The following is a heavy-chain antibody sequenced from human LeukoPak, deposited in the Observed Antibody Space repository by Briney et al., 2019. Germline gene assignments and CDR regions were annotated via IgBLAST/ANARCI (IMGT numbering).Heavy chain of an antibody. CDR2: ISYDGSNK. CDR1: GFTFSSYA. Sequence: PGGSLRLSCAASGFTFSSYAMHWVRQAPGKGLEWVAVISYDGSNKYYADSVKGRFTISRDNSKNTLYLQMNSLRAEDTAVYYCARPIVGATTGAFDIWGQGTMVTVSS. J-gene: IGHJ3*02. V-gene: IGHV3-30*04. D-gene: IGHD1-26*01. CDR3: ARPIVGATTGAFDI.